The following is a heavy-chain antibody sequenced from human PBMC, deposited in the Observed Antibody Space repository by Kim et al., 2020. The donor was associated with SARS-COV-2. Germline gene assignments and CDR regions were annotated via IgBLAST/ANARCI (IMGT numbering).Heavy chain of an antibody. CDR3: AKDSGPVDIVAAIDS. V-gene: IGHV3-23*01. CDR1: GFTFNNYF. D-gene: IGHD5-12*01. CDR2: ITDSGGNT. Sequence: GGSLRLSCVASGFTFNNYFMSWVRQAPGKGLEWVSGITDSGGNTYYADSVKGRFTISRDNSKNILYLQVNSLRVEDTAIYYCAKDSGPVDIVAAIDSWG. J-gene: IGHJ5*01.